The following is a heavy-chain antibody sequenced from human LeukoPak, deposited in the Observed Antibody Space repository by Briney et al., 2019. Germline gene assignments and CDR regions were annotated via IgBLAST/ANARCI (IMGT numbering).Heavy chain of an antibody. J-gene: IGHJ4*02. Sequence: GGSLRLSCAASGFTFDDYAMHWVRQAPGKGLEWVSGISWNSGSIGYADSVKGRFTISRDNAKNSPYLQMNSLRAEDMALYYCAKAAYYYGSGSYYYFDYWGQGTLVTVSS. CDR1: GFTFDDYA. CDR2: ISWNSGSI. CDR3: AKAAYYYGSGSYYYFDY. V-gene: IGHV3-9*03. D-gene: IGHD3-10*01.